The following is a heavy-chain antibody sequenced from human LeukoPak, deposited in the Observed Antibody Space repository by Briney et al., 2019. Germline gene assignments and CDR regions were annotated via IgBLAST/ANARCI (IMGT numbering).Heavy chain of an antibody. CDR3: ARGYSYDYYYYGMDV. V-gene: IGHV1-8*01. D-gene: IGHD5-18*01. CDR1: GYTFTSYD. Sequence: GASVKVSCKASGYTFTSYDIHWVRQATGQGLEWMGWVNPNSGNTGYAQKFQGRVTMTRNTSISTAYMELSSLRSEDAAVYYCARGYSYDYYYYGMDVWGQGTTVTVSS. CDR2: VNPNSGNT. J-gene: IGHJ6*02.